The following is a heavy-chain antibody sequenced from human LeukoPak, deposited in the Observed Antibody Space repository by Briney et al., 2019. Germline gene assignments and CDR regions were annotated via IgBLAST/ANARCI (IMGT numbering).Heavy chain of an antibody. J-gene: IGHJ3*02. Sequence: GGSLRLSCAASGFTFSTSWMTWVRQAPGKGLDWLGNINPDGSRINYVDSVKGRFTFSRDDAKNSLFLQMNSLRAEDTAVFYCARDSGYNAFDIWGQGTMVTVSS. CDR1: GFTFSTSW. D-gene: IGHD5-12*01. CDR3: ARDSGYNAFDI. V-gene: IGHV3-7*01. CDR2: INPDGSRI.